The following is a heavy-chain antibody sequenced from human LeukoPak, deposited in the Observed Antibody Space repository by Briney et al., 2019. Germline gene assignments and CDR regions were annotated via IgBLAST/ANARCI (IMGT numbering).Heavy chain of an antibody. Sequence: ASVKVSCKASGYTFTSYGISWVRQAPGRGLEWMGWISAYNGNTNYAQKLQGRVTMTTDTSTSTAYMELRSLRSDDTAVYYCAREPELSGYSGSWLPFDYWGQGTLVTVSS. D-gene: IGHD6-13*01. J-gene: IGHJ4*02. CDR1: GYTFTSYG. CDR2: ISAYNGNT. V-gene: IGHV1-18*01. CDR3: AREPELSGYSGSWLPFDY.